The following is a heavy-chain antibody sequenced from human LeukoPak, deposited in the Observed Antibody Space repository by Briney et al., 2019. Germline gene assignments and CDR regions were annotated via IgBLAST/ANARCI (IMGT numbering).Heavy chain of an antibody. J-gene: IGHJ5*01. Sequence: ASVKVSCKASGYTFTGYYMHWVRQAPGQGLEWMGWSNPNSGGTGYAQKFQGWVTMTRDTSISTAYMELSRLRSDDTAVYYCARSMPFGTVGYDTVIPPALLRFDSWGQGTLVTVSS. CDR1: GYTFTGYY. D-gene: IGHD5-12*01. CDR3: ARSMPFGTVGYDTVIPPALLRFDS. V-gene: IGHV1-2*04. CDR2: SNPNSGGT.